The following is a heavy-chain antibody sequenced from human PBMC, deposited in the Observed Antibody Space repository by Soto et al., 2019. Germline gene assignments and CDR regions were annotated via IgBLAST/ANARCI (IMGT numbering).Heavy chain of an antibody. D-gene: IGHD3-10*01. CDR2: IIPIFGTA. J-gene: IGHJ4*02. Sequence: SVKVSCKASGGTFSSYAISWVRQAPGQGLEWMGGIIPIFGTANYAQKFQGRVAITADESTITAYMELSSLRSEDTAVYYCARTYYYGSGSYYLDYWGQGPLGTVSS. CDR1: GGTFSSYA. CDR3: ARTYYYGSGSYYLDY. V-gene: IGHV1-69*13.